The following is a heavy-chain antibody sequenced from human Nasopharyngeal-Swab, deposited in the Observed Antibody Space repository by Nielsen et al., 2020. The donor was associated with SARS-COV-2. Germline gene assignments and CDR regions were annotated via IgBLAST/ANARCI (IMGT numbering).Heavy chain of an antibody. Sequence: GGSLRLSCAAPGFTFSSYAMSWVRQAPGKGLEWVSAISGSGGSTYYADSVKGRFTISRDNSKNTLYLQMNSLRAEDTAVYYCAKSAGIVVPAAMLGTIDYWGQGTLVTVSS. J-gene: IGHJ4*02. CDR1: GFTFSSYA. CDR3: AKSAGIVVPAAMLGTIDY. CDR2: ISGSGGST. D-gene: IGHD2-2*01. V-gene: IGHV3-23*01.